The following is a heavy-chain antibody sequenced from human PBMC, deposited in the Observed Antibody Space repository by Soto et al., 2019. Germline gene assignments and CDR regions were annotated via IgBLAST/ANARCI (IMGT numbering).Heavy chain of an antibody. Sequence: SVKVSCKASGGTFSSYAISWVRQAPGQGLEWMGGIIPIFGTANYAQKFQGRVTITADESTSTAYMELSSLRSEDTAVYYCASFSYCSSTSCPRRFDPWGQGTLVTVSS. V-gene: IGHV1-69*13. CDR3: ASFSYCSSTSCPRRFDP. J-gene: IGHJ5*02. CDR2: IIPIFGTA. D-gene: IGHD2-2*01. CDR1: GGTFSSYA.